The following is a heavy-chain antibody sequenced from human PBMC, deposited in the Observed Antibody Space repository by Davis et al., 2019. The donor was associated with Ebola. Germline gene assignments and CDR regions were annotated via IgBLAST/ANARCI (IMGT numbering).Heavy chain of an antibody. D-gene: IGHD1-14*01. CDR2: INPYSGGT. CDR1: GYTFTGYY. V-gene: IGHV1-2*06. CDR3: ARGSDLYNRRRGLGDP. J-gene: IGHJ5*02. Sequence: ASVKVSCKAPGYTFTGYYMHWVRQAPGQGLEWMGRINPYSGGTNYAQKFQGRVTMTRDTSISTAYMDLTRLRSDDTAVYYCARGSDLYNRRRGLGDPWGQGTLVTVSS.